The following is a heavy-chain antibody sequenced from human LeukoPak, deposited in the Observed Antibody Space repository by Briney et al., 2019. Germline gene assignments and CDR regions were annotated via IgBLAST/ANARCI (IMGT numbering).Heavy chain of an antibody. J-gene: IGHJ4*02. CDR1: GFTFSSYW. D-gene: IGHD3-16*02. CDR2: INSDGSST. V-gene: IGHV3-74*01. CDR3: AKDYDYVWGSYRQGSYFDY. Sequence: GGSLRLSCAASGFTFSSYWMHWVRQAPGKGLVWVSRINSDGSSTSYADSVKGRFTISRDNAKNTLYLQMNSLRAEDTAVYYCAKDYDYVWGSYRQGSYFDYWGQGTLVTVSS.